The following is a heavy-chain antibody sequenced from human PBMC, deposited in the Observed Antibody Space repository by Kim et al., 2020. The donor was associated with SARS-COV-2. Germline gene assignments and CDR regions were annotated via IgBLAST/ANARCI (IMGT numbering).Heavy chain of an antibody. D-gene: IGHD3-10*01. Sequence: LRSRGTISVDTSKNQFSLKLSSVTAADTAVYYCAREHVTMVRGVIMGFDYWGQGTLVTVSS. J-gene: IGHJ4*02. CDR3: AREHVTMVRGVIMGFDY. V-gene: IGHV4-34*01.